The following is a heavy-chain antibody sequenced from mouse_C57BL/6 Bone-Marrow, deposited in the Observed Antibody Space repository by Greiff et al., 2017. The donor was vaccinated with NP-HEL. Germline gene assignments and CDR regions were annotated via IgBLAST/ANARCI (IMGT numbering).Heavy chain of an antibody. V-gene: IGHV1-81*01. D-gene: IGHD1-1*01. CDR2: IYPRSGNT. CDR3: ARGDYGRGFAY. J-gene: IGHJ3*01. CDR1: GYTFTSYG. Sequence: QVHVKQSGAELARPGASVKLSCKASGYTFTSYGISWVKQRTGQGLEWIGEIYPRSGNTYYNEKFKGKATLTADKSSSTAYMELRSLTSEDSAVYFCARGDYGRGFAYWGQGTLVTVSA.